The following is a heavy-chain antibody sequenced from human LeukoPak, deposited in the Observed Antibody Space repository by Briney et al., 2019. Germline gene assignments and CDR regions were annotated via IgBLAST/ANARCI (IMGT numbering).Heavy chain of an antibody. CDR3: ARDRYYYGSGSYDGMDV. V-gene: IGHV1-18*04. D-gene: IGHD3-10*01. Sequence: GGSLKISCKGSGYSFTSYWIGWVRQAPGQGLEWMGWISAYNGNTNYAQKLQGRVTMATDTSTSTAYMELRSLRSDDTAVYYCARDRYYYGSGSYDGMDVWGQGTTVTVSS. CDR2: ISAYNGNT. J-gene: IGHJ6*02. CDR1: GYSFTSYW.